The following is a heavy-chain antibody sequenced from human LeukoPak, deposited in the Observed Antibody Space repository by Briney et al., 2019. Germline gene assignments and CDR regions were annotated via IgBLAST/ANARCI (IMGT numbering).Heavy chain of an antibody. J-gene: IGHJ3*02. V-gene: IGHV1-18*01. CDR2: LSAYNGNT. CDR3: ERDLDYAPSGVVITHWRADAFDI. D-gene: IGHD3-3*01. CDR1: GYTFTIYG. Sequence: ASVKVSCKASGYTFTIYGISWVRQDPGQGLGWMGWLSAYNGNTNYAQKLQGRVTMTTDTSTSTGYMELRSLRSDDTAVYYCERDLDYAPSGVVITHWRADAFDIWGQGTMVTVSS.